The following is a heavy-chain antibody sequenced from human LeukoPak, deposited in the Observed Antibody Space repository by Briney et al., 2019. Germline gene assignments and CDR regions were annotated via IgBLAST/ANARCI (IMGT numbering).Heavy chain of an antibody. D-gene: IGHD3-16*01. J-gene: IGHJ4*02. CDR1: GFTFSSYS. CDR3: ARGRDYVLSINY. CDR2: ISSSSSYI. V-gene: IGHV3-21*01. Sequence: GGSLRLFCAASGFTFSSYSMNWVRQAPGKGLEWVSSISSSSSYIYYADSVKRRFTIPRDNAKNSLYLQMNSLRAEDTAVYYCARGRDYVLSINYWGQGTLVTVSS.